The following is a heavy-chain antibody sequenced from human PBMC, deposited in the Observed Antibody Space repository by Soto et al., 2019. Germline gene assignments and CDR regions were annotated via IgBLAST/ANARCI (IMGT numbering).Heavy chain of an antibody. Sequence: EVQLVESGGGLVKPGGSLRLSCSASGFTFSNAWMSWVRQAPGKGLEWVGRIKSKTDGGTTDYAAPVKGRFTISRDDSNTTLCMQMNSLKTEDTAMYYCTTDRIPAAGHGLDIWGHGTMVTVSS. V-gene: IGHV3-15*01. CDR3: TTDRIPAAGHGLDI. CDR1: GFTFSNAW. J-gene: IGHJ3*02. CDR2: IKSKTDGGTT. D-gene: IGHD6-13*01.